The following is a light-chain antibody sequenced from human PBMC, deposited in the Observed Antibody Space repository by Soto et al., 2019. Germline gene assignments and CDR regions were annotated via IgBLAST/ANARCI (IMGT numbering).Light chain of an antibody. V-gene: IGLV2-14*01. CDR1: TSDVGAYNY. J-gene: IGLJ1*01. CDR3: RSSAGIPSAV. CDR2: EVS. Sequence: QSVLTQPASVSGSPGQSITISCTGTTSDVGAYNYVSWYQQHAGKAPKLMIYEVSHRPSGVSTRFSGSKSGSTASLTISGLQAENEANYYCRSSAGIPSAVFATGTKVTVL.